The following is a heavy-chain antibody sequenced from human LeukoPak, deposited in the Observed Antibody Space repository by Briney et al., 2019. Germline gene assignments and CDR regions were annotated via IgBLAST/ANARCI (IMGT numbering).Heavy chain of an antibody. D-gene: IGHD2-15*01. CDR2: ISDSGGRM. J-gene: IGHJ4*02. CDR1: GFTFSSSA. CDR3: AKVLGYCSGGNCYIVDY. V-gene: IGHV3-23*01. Sequence: PGGSLRLSCAASGFTFSSSAMSWVRQAPGKGLEWVAGISDSGGRMSYPESLKGRFTISRDNSKNALYLQMGSLIGDDTALYYCAKVLGYCSGGNCYIVDYWGQGTRVSVSS.